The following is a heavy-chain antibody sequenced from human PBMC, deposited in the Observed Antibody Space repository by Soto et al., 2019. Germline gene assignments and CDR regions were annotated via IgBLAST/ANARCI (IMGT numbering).Heavy chain of an antibody. Sequence: QVQLQQWGAGLLKPSETLSLTCAVYGGSFSGYYWSWIRQPPGKGLEWIGEINHSGSTNYNPSLKSRVTISVDTSTNQFSLKLSSVTAADTAVYYCARGFYSNSVFGGGGGYYMDVWGKGTTVTVSS. CDR2: INHSGST. CDR1: GGSFSGYY. J-gene: IGHJ6*03. CDR3: ARGFYSNSVFGGGGGYYMDV. V-gene: IGHV4-34*01. D-gene: IGHD4-4*01.